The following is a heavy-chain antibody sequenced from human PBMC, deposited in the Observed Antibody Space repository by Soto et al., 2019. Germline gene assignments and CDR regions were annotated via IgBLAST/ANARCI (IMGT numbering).Heavy chain of an antibody. CDR2: IYHSGST. CDR3: ASKVDFWSGYYTGDHWFDP. V-gene: IGHV4-4*02. D-gene: IGHD3-3*01. CDR1: SGSISSSNW. Sequence: SETLSLTCAVSSGSISSSNWWSWVRQPPGKGLEWIGEIYHSGSTNYNPSLKSRVTISVDKSKNQFSLKLSSVTAADTAVYYCASKVDFWSGYYTGDHWFDPWGQGTLVTVSS. J-gene: IGHJ5*02.